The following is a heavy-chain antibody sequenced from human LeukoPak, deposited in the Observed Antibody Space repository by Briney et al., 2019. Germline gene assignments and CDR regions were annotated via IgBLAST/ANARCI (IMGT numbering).Heavy chain of an antibody. Sequence: SETLSLTCTVSGGSLSSSNSFWGWIRPPPGKGLEWIASIDYSGGVYYNPSLKSRVTISVDTSKNQFSLKVNSVTAADTAVYYCARRGGSGVRGDYYFDYWGQGTLVTVSS. D-gene: IGHD3-10*01. CDR1: GGSLSSSNSF. CDR2: IDYSGGV. J-gene: IGHJ4*02. V-gene: IGHV4-39*01. CDR3: ARRGGSGVRGDYYFDY.